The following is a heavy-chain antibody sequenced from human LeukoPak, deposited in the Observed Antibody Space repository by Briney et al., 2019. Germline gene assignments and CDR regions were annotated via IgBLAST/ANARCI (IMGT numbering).Heavy chain of an antibody. J-gene: IGHJ4*02. Sequence: PGGSLRLSCAASGFTFRGYWMSWVRQAPGKGLEWVANIKEDGSEKYYVDSVKGRFTISRDNAKNSLNLQMDSLRVEDTAVYYCTRGDSSSKIGYWGQGTLVTVSS. D-gene: IGHD6-6*01. CDR3: TRGDSSSKIGY. CDR1: GFTFRGYW. CDR2: IKEDGSEK. V-gene: IGHV3-7*01.